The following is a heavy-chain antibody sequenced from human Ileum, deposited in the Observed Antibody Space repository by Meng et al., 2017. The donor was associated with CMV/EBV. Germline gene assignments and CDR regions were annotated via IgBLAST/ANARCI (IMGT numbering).Heavy chain of an antibody. Sequence: LLLQGSRPGLAKPSEPLSLTCCVSVGSTTDYWGWIRQPPGKGLEWIGSISYSGTTYYNPSLKSRLTVSLDTSKTQFSLMLTSVTAADTAVYYCARDMSIRWFYYWGQGTLVTVSS. CDR1: VGSTTDY. CDR2: ISYSGTT. V-gene: IGHV4-39*07. D-gene: IGHD3-3*02. J-gene: IGHJ4*02. CDR3: ARDMSIRWFYY.